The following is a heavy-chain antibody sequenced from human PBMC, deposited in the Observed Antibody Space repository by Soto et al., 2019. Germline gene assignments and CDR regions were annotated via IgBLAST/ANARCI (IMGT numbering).Heavy chain of an antibody. V-gene: IGHV1-18*01. CDR1: GYTFTSYG. Sequence: ASVKVSCKASGYTFTSYGISWVRQAPGQGLEWMGWISAYSGNTNYAQKLQGRVTMTTDTSTSTAYMELRSLRSDDTAVYYCARVWSGIVGASPPSYYYYGMDVWGQGTTVTVSS. CDR3: ARVWSGIVGASPPSYYYYGMDV. J-gene: IGHJ6*02. CDR2: ISAYSGNT. D-gene: IGHD1-26*01.